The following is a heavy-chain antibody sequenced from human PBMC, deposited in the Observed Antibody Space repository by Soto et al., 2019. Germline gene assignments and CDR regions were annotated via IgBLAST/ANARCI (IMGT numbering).Heavy chain of an antibody. D-gene: IGHD2-2*01. J-gene: IGHJ4*02. CDR3: ARVGGGDIVVVPAAYYFDY. Sequence: SETLSLTCAVYGGSFSGYYWSWIRQPPGKGLEWIVEINHSGSTNYNPSLKSRVTISVDTSKNQFSLKLSSVTAADTAVYYCARVGGGDIVVVPAAYYFDYWGQGTLVTVSS. CDR1: GGSFSGYY. CDR2: INHSGST. V-gene: IGHV4-34*01.